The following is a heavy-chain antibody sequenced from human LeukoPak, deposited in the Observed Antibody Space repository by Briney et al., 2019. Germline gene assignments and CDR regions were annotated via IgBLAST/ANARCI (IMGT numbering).Heavy chain of an antibody. Sequence: PSETLSLTCTVSGGSIRSTSHYWAWIRQPPGKGLEWIGSMYYSGKTYYNPSLRSRVTISVDTSKNQFSLKLNSVTAADTAVCYCARHWTYGSGTYRDAFDIWGQGTLVTVSS. J-gene: IGHJ3*02. CDR3: ARHWTYGSGTYRDAFDI. D-gene: IGHD3-10*01. CDR1: GGSIRSTSHY. V-gene: IGHV4-39*01. CDR2: MYYSGKT.